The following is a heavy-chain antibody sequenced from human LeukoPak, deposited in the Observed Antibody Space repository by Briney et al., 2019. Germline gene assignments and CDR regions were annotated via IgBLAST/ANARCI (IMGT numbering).Heavy chain of an antibody. CDR1: GYTFTGYY. Sequence: ASVKVSCKASGYTFTGYYMHWVRQAPGQGLEWMGWINPNSGGTNYAQKFQGRVTMTRDTSISTAYMELSRLRSDDTAVYYCARDPTMVRGSANWFDPWGQGTLVTASS. CDR3: ARDPTMVRGSANWFDP. J-gene: IGHJ5*02. D-gene: IGHD3-10*01. CDR2: INPNSGGT. V-gene: IGHV1-2*02.